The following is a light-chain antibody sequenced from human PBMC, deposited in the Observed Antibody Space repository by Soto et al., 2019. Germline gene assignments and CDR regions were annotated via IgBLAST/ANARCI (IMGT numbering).Light chain of an antibody. J-gene: IGKJ2*01. Sequence: DFVMTQSPDSLAVSLGERATINCKSSQSVLYNSNNKNYLAWYQQKPGQPPKLLIYWASTRESGVPDRLSGSGSGTDFTLTISSLQAEDVAVYYCQQYYSTPYTFGQGTNLEIK. CDR2: WAS. CDR1: QSVLYNSNNKNY. CDR3: QQYYSTPYT. V-gene: IGKV4-1*01.